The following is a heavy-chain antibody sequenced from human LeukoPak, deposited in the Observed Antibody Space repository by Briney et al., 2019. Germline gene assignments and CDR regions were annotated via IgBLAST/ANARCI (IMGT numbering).Heavy chain of an antibody. CDR3: ARVLTGYSSSWYADNWFDP. J-gene: IGHJ5*02. CDR1: GYTFTSYG. V-gene: IGHV1-18*01. Sequence: ASVKVSCKASGYTFTSYGISWVRQAPGQGLEWMGWISAYNGNTNYAQKFQGRVTMTRDTSISTAYMELSRLRSDDTAVYYCARVLTGYSSSWYADNWFDPWGQGTLVTVSS. CDR2: ISAYNGNT. D-gene: IGHD6-13*01.